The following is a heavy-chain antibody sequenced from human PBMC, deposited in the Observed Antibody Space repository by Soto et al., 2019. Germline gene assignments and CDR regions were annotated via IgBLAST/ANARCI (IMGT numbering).Heavy chain of an antibody. CDR1: GFTFRSYA. D-gene: IGHD3-10*01. V-gene: IGHV3-23*01. Sequence: EVQLLESGGGLVQPGGSLRLSCAASGFTFRSYAMTWVRQAPGKGLEWVSTISDSGLTTYYADSVKGRFTISRDNSKNTLYLQINSLRAEETAVYYCARLGVNAGRDVWGQGTTVIVSS. CDR3: ARLGVNAGRDV. CDR2: ISDSGLTT. J-gene: IGHJ6*02.